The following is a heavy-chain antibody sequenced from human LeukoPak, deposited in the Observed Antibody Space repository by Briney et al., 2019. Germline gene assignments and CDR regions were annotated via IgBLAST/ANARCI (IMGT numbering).Heavy chain of an antibody. CDR2: IRFDGSNK. J-gene: IGHJ4*02. V-gene: IGHV3-30*02. CDR3: ATDDYGDYGLDY. D-gene: IGHD4-17*01. CDR1: GFTFSNYG. Sequence: GGSLRLSCAASGFTFSNYGMHWVRQAPGKGLEWVAFIRFDGSNKYYVDSVKGRFTISRDNSKNTLYLQMNSLRAEDTAVYYCATDDYGDYGLDYWGQGTLVTVSS.